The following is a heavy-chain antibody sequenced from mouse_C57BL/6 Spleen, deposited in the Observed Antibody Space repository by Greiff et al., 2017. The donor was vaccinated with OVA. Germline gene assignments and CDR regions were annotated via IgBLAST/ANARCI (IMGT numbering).Heavy chain of an antibody. CDR3: ASEVTTSGYYFDY. J-gene: IGHJ2*01. CDR2: INPYNGDT. CDR1: GYSFTGYF. Sequence: EVQLKESGPELVKPGDSVKISCKASGYSFTGYFMNWVMQSHGKSLEWIGRINPYNGDTFYNQKFKGKATLTVDKSSSTAHMELRSLTSEDSAVYYCASEVTTSGYYFDYWGQGTTLTVSS. D-gene: IGHD2-2*01. V-gene: IGHV1-20*01.